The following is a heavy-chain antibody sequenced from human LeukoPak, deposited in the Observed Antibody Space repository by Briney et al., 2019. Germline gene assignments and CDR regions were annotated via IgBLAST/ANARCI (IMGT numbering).Heavy chain of an antibody. J-gene: IGHJ6*03. Sequence: GESLKISCKGSGYSFTSYWIGWVRQMPGEGLRWMGIIYPGDSDARYSPSFQGQVTISADTSVSTAYLQWSSLKASDTAMYYCARTQSSSWYPPYYYYMDVWGKGTTVTVSS. D-gene: IGHD6-13*01. V-gene: IGHV5-51*01. CDR1: GYSFTSYW. CDR3: ARTQSSSWYPPYYYYMDV. CDR2: IYPGDSDA.